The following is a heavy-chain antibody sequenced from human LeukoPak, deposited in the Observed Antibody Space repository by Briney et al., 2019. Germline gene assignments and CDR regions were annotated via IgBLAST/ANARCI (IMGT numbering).Heavy chain of an antibody. Sequence: ASVKVSCKASGYTFTSYGISCVRQAPVQGLEWMGWISAYNGNTDYAQKLLGRVTMTTDTSTSTAYMELRSLRSDDTAVYYCARDRVDPGDPAMVYWGQGTLVTVSS. J-gene: IGHJ4*02. CDR1: GYTFTSYG. D-gene: IGHD5-18*01. V-gene: IGHV1-18*01. CDR3: ARDRVDPGDPAMVY. CDR2: ISAYNGNT.